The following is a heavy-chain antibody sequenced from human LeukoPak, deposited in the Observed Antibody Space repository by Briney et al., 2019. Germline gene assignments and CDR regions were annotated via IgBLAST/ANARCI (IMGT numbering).Heavy chain of an antibody. CDR2: IIPIFGTA. D-gene: IGHD4-17*01. V-gene: IGHV1-69*13. CDR1: GGTFSSYA. CDR3: ARLDYGDYRSGDY. J-gene: IGHJ4*02. Sequence: SVKVSCKASGGTFSSYAISWVRQAPGQGLEWMGGIIPIFGTANYAQKFQGRVTITADESTSTAYMELSSLRSEDTAVYYCARLDYGDYRSGDYWGQGTLVTVSS.